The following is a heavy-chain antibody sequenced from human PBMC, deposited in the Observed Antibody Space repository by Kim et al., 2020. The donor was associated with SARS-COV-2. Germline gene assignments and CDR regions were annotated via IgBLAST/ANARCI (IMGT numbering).Heavy chain of an antibody. D-gene: IGHD6-13*01. CDR3: AKLPRQLVQDYYYYGMDV. CDR1: GFTFSSYA. V-gene: IGHV3-23*01. CDR2: ISGSGGST. Sequence: GGSLRLSCAASGFTFSSYAMSWVRQAPGKGLEWVSAISGSGGSTYYADSVKGRFTISRDNSKNTLYLQMNSLRAEDTAVYYCAKLPRQLVQDYYYYGMDVWGQGTTVTVSS. J-gene: IGHJ6*02.